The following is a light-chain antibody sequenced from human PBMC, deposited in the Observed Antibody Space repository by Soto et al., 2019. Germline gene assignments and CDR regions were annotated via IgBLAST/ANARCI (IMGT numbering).Light chain of an antibody. V-gene: IGLV2-14*01. J-gene: IGLJ3*02. Sequence: QSALTQPASVSGSPGQSITISCIGTSSDVGGYNYVSWYQQHPGKAPKLMIYEVSNRPSGVSNRFSGSKSGNTASLTISGLQAEDEADYYCNSYTKSSTLNWVLGGGTKVTVL. CDR1: SSDVGGYNY. CDR3: NSYTKSSTLNWV. CDR2: EVS.